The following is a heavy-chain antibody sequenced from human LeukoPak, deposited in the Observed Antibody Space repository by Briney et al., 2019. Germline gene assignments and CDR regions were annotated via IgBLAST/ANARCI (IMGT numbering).Heavy chain of an antibody. CDR3: VRLNGGYYEAIFDY. Sequence: PSETLSLTCTASGGSISSSSYYWGWIRQPPGKGPECIGSMYYSGGTFYNPPLKSRVSISVDTPKNQFSLKLSSVTAADTAVYYCVRLNGGYYEAIFDYWGQGTLVTVSS. V-gene: IGHV4-39*01. J-gene: IGHJ4*02. CDR2: MYYSGGT. CDR1: GGSISSSSYY. D-gene: IGHD3-22*01.